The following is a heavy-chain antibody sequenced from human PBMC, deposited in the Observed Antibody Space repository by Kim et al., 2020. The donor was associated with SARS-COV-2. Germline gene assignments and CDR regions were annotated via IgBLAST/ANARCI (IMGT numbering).Heavy chain of an antibody. D-gene: IGHD1-26*01. CDR1: GFNFGDYA. J-gene: IGHJ4*02. CDR3: AKPRWEFTYYFDH. V-gene: IGHV3-49*03. Sequence: GGSLRLSCTGSGFNFGDYAMGWFRQAPGKGLEWVAFIRSKAYGGTTEYGPSVKGRFTLSRDDSKSIAYLQMNSLKTDDTAVYYCAKPRWEFTYYFDHWGQGTLVTVSS. CDR2: IRSKAYGGTT.